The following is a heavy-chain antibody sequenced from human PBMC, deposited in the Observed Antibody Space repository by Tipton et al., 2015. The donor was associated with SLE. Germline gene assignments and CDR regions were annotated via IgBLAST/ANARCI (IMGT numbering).Heavy chain of an antibody. V-gene: IGHV3-74*01. CDR3: ARGGYSSGWYRYYYYYMDL. CDR1: GFTFSSYW. J-gene: IGHJ6*03. CDR2: INSDGSST. Sequence: SLRLSCAASGFTFSSYWMHWVRQAPGKGLVWVSRINSDGSSTSYADSVKGRFTISRHNDNNTLYLQMNSLRAEDTAVYYCARGGYSSGWYRYYYYYMDLWTKGTTLTVSS. D-gene: IGHD6-19*01.